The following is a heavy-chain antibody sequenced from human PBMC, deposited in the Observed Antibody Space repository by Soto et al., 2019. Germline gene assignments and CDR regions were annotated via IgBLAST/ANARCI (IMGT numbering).Heavy chain of an antibody. J-gene: IGHJ3*02. CDR3: GTGYRSGWSSSRKDDAFDI. CDR1: GFSFINYW. D-gene: IGHD6-19*01. CDR2: IKHDGSEK. V-gene: IGHV3-7*01. Sequence: GGSLRLSCAASGFSFINYWMSWVRQAPGKGLEWVANIKHDGSEKYYVDSVKGRFTISRDNAKNALYLQMNSLRAEDTAVYYCGTGYRSGWSSSRKDDAFDIWGQGTMVTVSS.